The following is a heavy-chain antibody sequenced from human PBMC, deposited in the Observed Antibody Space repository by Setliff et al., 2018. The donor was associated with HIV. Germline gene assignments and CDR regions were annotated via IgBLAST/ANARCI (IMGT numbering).Heavy chain of an antibody. CDR2: ISPEGNKK. D-gene: IGHD3-22*01. J-gene: IGHJ3*02. CDR1: GFTFSNYD. Sequence: GGSLRLSCVASGFTFSNYDMIWVRQAPGKGLEWVANISPEGNKKYYVGSVKGRFTSSRDNAKSSLFLQMSGLRPEDTAVYYCARDTEMITTTDAFDTWGPGTMVTVSS. V-gene: IGHV3-7*03. CDR3: ARDTEMITTTDAFDT.